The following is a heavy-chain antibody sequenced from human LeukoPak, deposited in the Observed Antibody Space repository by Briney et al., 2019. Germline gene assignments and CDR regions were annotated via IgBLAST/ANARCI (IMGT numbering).Heavy chain of an antibody. CDR2: IYYSGST. D-gene: IGHD7-27*01. Sequence: KPSETLSLTCTVSGGSISSYYWSWIRQPPGKGLEWIGYIYYSGSTNYNPSLKSRVTISVDTSKNQFSLKLSPVTAADTAVYYCARILGRLFDYWGQGTLVTVSS. V-gene: IGHV4-59*08. CDR1: GGSISSYY. CDR3: ARILGRLFDY. J-gene: IGHJ4*02.